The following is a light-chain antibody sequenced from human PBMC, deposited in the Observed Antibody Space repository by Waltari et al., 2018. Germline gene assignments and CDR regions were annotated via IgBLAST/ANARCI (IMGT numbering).Light chain of an antibody. CDR2: WAS. Sequence: DIVMTQSPDSLAVSLGERATINCKSSQSVLYSSNNENYLGWYQQTPGQPPKLLIYWASTRESGVPDRFSGSGSGTDFTLTISSLQAEDVAVYYCQQYYNVPYTFGQGTKLEIK. CDR3: QQYYNVPYT. J-gene: IGKJ2*01. CDR1: QSVLYSSNNENY. V-gene: IGKV4-1*01.